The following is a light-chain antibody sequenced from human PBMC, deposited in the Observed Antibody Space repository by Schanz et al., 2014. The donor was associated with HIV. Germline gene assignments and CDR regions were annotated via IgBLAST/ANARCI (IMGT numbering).Light chain of an antibody. Sequence: DIVMTQSPDSLTVSLGATATINCKSSQTILHGSNNKNYLAWFQQKPGQPPKLLIHWASTRESGVPDRFSGSGSGTDFTLTISSLQAEDVAVYYCQRPFTFGPGTQVDFK. CDR3: QRPFT. CDR2: WAS. J-gene: IGKJ3*01. CDR1: QTILHGSNNKNY. V-gene: IGKV4-1*01.